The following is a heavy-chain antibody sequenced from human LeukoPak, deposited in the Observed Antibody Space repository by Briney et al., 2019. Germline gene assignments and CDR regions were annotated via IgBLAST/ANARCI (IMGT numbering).Heavy chain of an antibody. J-gene: IGHJ3*02. D-gene: IGHD2-21*02. V-gene: IGHV1-69*05. Sequence: SVKVSRKASGGTFSSYAISWVRQAPGQGLEWMGRIIPIFGTANYAQKFQGRVTITTDESTSTAYMELSSLRSEDTAVYYCARGGDDERGGAFDIWDQGTMVTVSS. CDR3: ARGGDDERGGAFDI. CDR1: GGTFSSYA. CDR2: IIPIFGTA.